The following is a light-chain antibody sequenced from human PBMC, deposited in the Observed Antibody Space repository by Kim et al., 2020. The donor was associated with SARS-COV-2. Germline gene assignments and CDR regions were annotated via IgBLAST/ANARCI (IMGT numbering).Light chain of an antibody. Sequence: DIQMTQSPSALSASVGDRITITCRASQRISSWLAWYQQKPGKAPNLLIYKASSLESGVPSRFSGSGSGTEFTLTISSLQPDDFATYYCQQYKSDSWTFGQGTKVDIK. CDR1: QRISSW. V-gene: IGKV1-5*03. J-gene: IGKJ1*01. CDR3: QQYKSDSWT. CDR2: KAS.